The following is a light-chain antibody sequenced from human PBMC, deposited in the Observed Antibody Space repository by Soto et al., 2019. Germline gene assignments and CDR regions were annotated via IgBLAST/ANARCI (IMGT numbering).Light chain of an antibody. CDR3: QQRNNWWT. CDR1: QSVSRH. J-gene: IGKJ1*01. V-gene: IGKV3-11*01. CDR2: DAS. Sequence: EIVLTQSPATLSLSPGERATLSCRASQSVSRHLAWYQQKPGQAPRLLIYDASNRATGIPARFSGSGSGTDFTLTISSLEPEDFAVYYCQQRNNWWTFGLGTKVDIK.